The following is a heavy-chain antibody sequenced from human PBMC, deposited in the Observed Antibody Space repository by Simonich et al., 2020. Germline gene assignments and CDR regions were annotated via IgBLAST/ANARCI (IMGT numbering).Heavy chain of an antibody. CDR2: NNPNSGGT. CDR3: ARDPVVPAAIRNAFDI. J-gene: IGHJ3*02. V-gene: IGHV1-2*02. CDR1: GYTFTGSD. D-gene: IGHD2-2*01. Sequence: QVQLVQSGAEVKKPGASVKVSCKASGYTFTGSDMDWVQQAPGQGLEWMGWNNPNSGGTNYAQKFQGRVTMTRDTSISTAYMELSRLRSDDTAVYYCARDPVVPAAIRNAFDIWGQGTMVTVSS.